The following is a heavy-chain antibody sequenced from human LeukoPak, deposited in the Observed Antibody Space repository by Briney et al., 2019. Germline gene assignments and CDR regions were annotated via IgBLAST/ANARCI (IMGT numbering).Heavy chain of an antibody. J-gene: IGHJ4*02. CDR1: GGSISSGSYY. CDR3: ARDPSYYYDSSGYRFDY. D-gene: IGHD3-22*01. V-gene: IGHV4-61*02. CDR2: IYTSGST. Sequence: SETLSLTCTVSGGSISSGSYYWSWIRQPAGKGLEWIGRIYTSGSTNYNPSLKSRVTISVDMSKNQFSLNLSSVTAADTAVYYCARDPSYYYDSSGYRFDYWGQGTLVTVSS.